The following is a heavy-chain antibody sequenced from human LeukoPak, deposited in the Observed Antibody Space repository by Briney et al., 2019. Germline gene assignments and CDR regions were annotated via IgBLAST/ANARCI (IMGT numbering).Heavy chain of an antibody. CDR2: IYHSGRT. CDR1: GGSISSGSYS. D-gene: IGHD5-24*01. CDR3: ARLDGGMATIK. J-gene: IGHJ4*02. V-gene: IGHV4-39*01. Sequence: SETLSLTCTVSGGSISSGSYSWGWIRQPPGKGLEWIGSIYHSGRTYSNPSLKSRVTISIDTSENQFSLRLRSVTAADTAVYYCARLDGGMATIKWGQGTLVTVSS.